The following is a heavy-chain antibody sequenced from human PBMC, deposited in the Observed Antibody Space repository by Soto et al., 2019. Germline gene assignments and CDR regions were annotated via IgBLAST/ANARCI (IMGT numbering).Heavy chain of an antibody. CDR3: ARESEDLTSNFDY. V-gene: IGHV3-21*06. Sequence: GGSLRLSCAASGFTFTRYSMNWVRQAPGKGLEWVSSISSTTNYIYYGDSMKGQFTISRDNAKNSLYLEMNSLRAEDTAVYYCARESEDLTSNFDYWGQGTLVTVSS. CDR1: GFTFTRYS. CDR2: ISSTTNYI. J-gene: IGHJ4*02.